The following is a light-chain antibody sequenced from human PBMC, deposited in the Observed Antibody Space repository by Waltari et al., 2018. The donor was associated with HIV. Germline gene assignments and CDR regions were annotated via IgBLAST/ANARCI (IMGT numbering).Light chain of an antibody. CDR3: GAYAGGWV. J-gene: IGLJ3*02. Sequence: QSALTQPRAVSGSPGQSVTISCTGTSGDLGNYNFLSWYPHHPGTAPTLIIDNVTNPPPLVPARFSGSKSANPASLTISGLRAADEADYYCGAYAGGWVFGGGTKVTVL. CDR1: SGDLGNYNF. V-gene: IGLV2-11*01. CDR2: NVT.